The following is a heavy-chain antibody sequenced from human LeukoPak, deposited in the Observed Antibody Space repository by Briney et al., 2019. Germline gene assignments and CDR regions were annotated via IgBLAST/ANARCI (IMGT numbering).Heavy chain of an antibody. V-gene: IGHV3-20*04. CDR2: INWNGGST. D-gene: IGHD1-7*01. J-gene: IGHJ4*02. CDR3: ATMRPYNWNYVDGSLDY. Sequence: GGSLRLSCAASGFTFDDYGMSWGRPAPGEGLEWGSGINWNGGSTGYADSVKGRFTISRDNAKNSLYLQMNSLRAEDTALYYCATMRPYNWNYVDGSLDYWGQGTLVTVSS. CDR1: GFTFDDYG.